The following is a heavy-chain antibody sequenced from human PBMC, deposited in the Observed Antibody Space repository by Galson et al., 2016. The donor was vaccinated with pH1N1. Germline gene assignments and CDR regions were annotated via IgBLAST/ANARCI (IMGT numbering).Heavy chain of an antibody. CDR2: INVHNGHT. CDR3: AREGYSHSDTYYYGMDV. Sequence: SVKVSCKASGYTFTSFGITWVRQAPGQGLEWMGWINVHNGHTDYAQKFQGRVTMTTDTSTTTAYMELRSLRSDDTAVYYCAREGYSHSDTYYYGMDVWGQGTTVTVSS. CDR1: GYTFTSFG. J-gene: IGHJ6*02. V-gene: IGHV1-18*01. D-gene: IGHD5-12*01.